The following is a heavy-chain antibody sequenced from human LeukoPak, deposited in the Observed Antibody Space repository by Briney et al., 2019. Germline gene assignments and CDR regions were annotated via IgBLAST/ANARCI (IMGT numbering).Heavy chain of an antibody. CDR1: GFIFRNYA. CDR3: AKWGAYDILTGYYVSDF. J-gene: IGHJ4*02. Sequence: GGSLRLSCAASGFIFRNYAMSWVRQAPGKGLEWVSAITGSGDTTYYADSVKGRFTISRDDSKNTLYVEMNTLRAEDTAVYYCAKWGAYDILTGYYVSDFWGQGTLVTVSS. D-gene: IGHD3-9*01. V-gene: IGHV3-23*01. CDR2: ITGSGDTT.